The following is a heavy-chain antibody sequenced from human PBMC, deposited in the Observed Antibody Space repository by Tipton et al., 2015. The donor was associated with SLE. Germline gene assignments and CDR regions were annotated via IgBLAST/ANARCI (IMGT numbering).Heavy chain of an antibody. CDR3: ARGLRWFDP. Sequence: TLSLTCTVSGGSISNGSYYWSWIRQPAGKGLEWIGRIYTSGSTNYNPSLKSRVTISVDTSKNQFSLKLRSVTAADTAVYYCARGLRWFDPWGQGTLVTVSS. J-gene: IGHJ5*02. V-gene: IGHV4-61*02. CDR2: IYTSGST. CDR1: GGSISNGSYY.